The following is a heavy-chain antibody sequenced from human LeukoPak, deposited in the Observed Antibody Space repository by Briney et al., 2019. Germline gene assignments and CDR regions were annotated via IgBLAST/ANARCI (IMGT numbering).Heavy chain of an antibody. CDR1: GGSFTGYY. J-gene: IGHJ4*02. CDR2: INHSGST. Sequence: SETLSLTCAVSGGSFTGYYWSWIRQAPGKGLEWIGEINHSGSTNYNPSLKSRVTISVDTSKNQFSLKLSSVTAADTAVYYCARAGRGSGYLSYWGQGTLVTVSS. CDR3: ARAGRGSGYLSY. V-gene: IGHV4-34*01. D-gene: IGHD3-3*01.